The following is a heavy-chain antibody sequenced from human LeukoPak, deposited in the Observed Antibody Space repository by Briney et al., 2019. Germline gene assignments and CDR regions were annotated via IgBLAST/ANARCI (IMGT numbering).Heavy chain of an antibody. Sequence: GRSLILSCAASGFXFSTYGMHWVRHAPGKGLEGVAVIWYDGGNDNYADSVRGRFTISRDNSKNTLYLQMNSLRAEDTAVYYCARGNREGGYYFDYWGQGALVTVSP. V-gene: IGHV3-33*01. CDR3: ARGNREGGYYFDY. CDR2: IWYDGGND. CDR1: GFXFSTYG. J-gene: IGHJ4*02. D-gene: IGHD3-22*01.